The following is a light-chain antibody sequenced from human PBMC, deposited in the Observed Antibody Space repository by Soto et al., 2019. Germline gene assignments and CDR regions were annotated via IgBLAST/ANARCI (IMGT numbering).Light chain of an antibody. CDR3: SSYTGSITIV. J-gene: IGLJ1*01. CDR2: DVT. Sequence: QSVLTQPASVSGSPGQPITISCTGTSSDIGGYNYVSWYQQQPGKAPKLLIYDVTYRPSWVSNRFSGSKSGNTASLTISGLQAEDEADYYCSSYTGSITIVFGTGTKVTVL. CDR1: SSDIGGYNY. V-gene: IGLV2-14*01.